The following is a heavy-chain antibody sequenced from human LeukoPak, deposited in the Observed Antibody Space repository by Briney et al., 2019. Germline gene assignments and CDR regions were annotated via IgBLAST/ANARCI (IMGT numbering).Heavy chain of an antibody. D-gene: IGHD3-16*01. J-gene: IGHJ4*02. CDR1: GGSISSSSNY. Sequence: SETLSLTCTVSGGSISSSSNYWGWIRQPPGKGMEWIGSIYYSGRTYYNPSLKSRVTISVDTSKNQFSLKLGSVTAADTAVCYCAGSWGLANFDYWGQGTLVTVSS. CDR2: IYYSGRT. V-gene: IGHV4-39*01. CDR3: AGSWGLANFDY.